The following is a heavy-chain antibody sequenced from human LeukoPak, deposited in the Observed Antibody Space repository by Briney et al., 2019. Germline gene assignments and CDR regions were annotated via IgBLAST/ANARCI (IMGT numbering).Heavy chain of an antibody. CDR1: GYTFTSYG. D-gene: IGHD6-25*01. Sequence: ASVKVSCKASGYTFTSYGISWVRQALGQGLEWMGWISGKDGHTQYAQKFQGRGTMTIDTSTSTAYMELRSLTSDDTAVYYCARDGELGAALGGASYFWSVPWGQGTLVTVSS. J-gene: IGHJ5*02. CDR3: ARDGELGAALGGASYFWSVP. CDR2: ISGKDGHT. V-gene: IGHV1-18*04.